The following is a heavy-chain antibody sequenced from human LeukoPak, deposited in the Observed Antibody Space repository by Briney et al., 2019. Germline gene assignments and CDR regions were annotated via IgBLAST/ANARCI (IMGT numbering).Heavy chain of an antibody. D-gene: IGHD4-23*01. J-gene: IGHJ4*02. V-gene: IGHV3-74*01. CDR3: ARVKDGGLGFDY. Sequence: GGSLRLSCAASGFTFSSYWMHWVRQAPGKGLVWVSRINSDGSSTSYADSVKGRFTISRENAKNSLYLQMNRLRAGDTAVYYCARVKDGGLGFDYWGQGTLVTVSS. CDR2: INSDGSST. CDR1: GFTFSSYW.